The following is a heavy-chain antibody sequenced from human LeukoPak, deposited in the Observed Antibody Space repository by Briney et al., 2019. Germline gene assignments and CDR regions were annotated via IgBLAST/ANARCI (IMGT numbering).Heavy chain of an antibody. CDR1: GFTFSSYA. CDR2: ISYDGSNK. J-gene: IGHJ6*03. V-gene: IGHV3-30-3*01. CDR3: ARPSSSPILFYYMDV. D-gene: IGHD6-6*01. Sequence: GGSLRLSCAASGFTFSSYAMHWVRQAPGKGLEWVAVISYDGSNKYYADSVKGRFTISRDNSKNTLYLQMNSLRAEDTAVYYCARPSSSPILFYYMDVWGKGTTVTVSS.